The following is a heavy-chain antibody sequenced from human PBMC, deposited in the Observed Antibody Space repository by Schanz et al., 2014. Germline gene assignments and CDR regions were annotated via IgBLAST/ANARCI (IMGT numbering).Heavy chain of an antibody. V-gene: IGHV3-7*05. J-gene: IGHJ4*02. Sequence: EVQLAESGGGLVQPGGSLRLSCAASTFTFSSDWMSWVRQAPGKGLEWVANIKEDGSVKDYMDSVKGRFTISRDNSKNTLYLQMNSLRAEDTAVYYCAKVRYSSGWRGDYFDEWGQGTLVTVAS. CDR1: TFTFSSDW. CDR2: IKEDGSVK. CDR3: AKVRYSSGWRGDYFDE. D-gene: IGHD6-25*01.